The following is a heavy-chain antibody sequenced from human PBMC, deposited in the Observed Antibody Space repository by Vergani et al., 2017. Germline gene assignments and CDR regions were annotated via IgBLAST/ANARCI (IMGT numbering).Heavy chain of an antibody. Sequence: QVQLQQWGAGLLKPSETLSLTCAVYGGSFSGYYWSWIRQPLGKGLEWIGEINHSGSTNYNPSLKSRVTISVDTSKNQFSLKLSSVTAADTAVYYCARGLTVVVVAATRGMDVWGQGP. D-gene: IGHD2-15*01. J-gene: IGHJ6*02. V-gene: IGHV4-34*01. CDR3: ARGLTVVVVAATRGMDV. CDR2: INHSGST. CDR1: GGSFSGYY.